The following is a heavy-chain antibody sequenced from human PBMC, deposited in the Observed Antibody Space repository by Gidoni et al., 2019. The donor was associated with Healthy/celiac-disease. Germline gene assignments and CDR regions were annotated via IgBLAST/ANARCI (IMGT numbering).Heavy chain of an antibody. CDR2: NSSSSSTI. D-gene: IGHD6-13*01. CDR1: GLTFSSYS. J-gene: IGHJ4*02. CDR3: ARDVSSSFDD. Sequence: EVQLVDSGGGLVQPGGFLSLFCAAPGLTFSSYSMHCVRQAPGQGLEWVSYNSSSSSTIYYADSVKGRFTISRDNAKNSLYLQMNSLRAEDTAVYYCARDVSSSFDDWGQGTLVTVSS. V-gene: IGHV3-48*01.